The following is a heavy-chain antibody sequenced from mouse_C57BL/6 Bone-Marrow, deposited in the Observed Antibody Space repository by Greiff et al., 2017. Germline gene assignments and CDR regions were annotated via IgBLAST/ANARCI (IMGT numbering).Heavy chain of an antibody. J-gene: IGHJ3*01. Sequence: QVQLQQPGAELVMPGASVKLSCKASGYTFTSYWMHWVKQRPGQGLEWIGEIDPSDSYTNYNQKFKGKSTLTVDKSSSTAYMQLSSLTSEDSAVYYCATNWEFADWGQGTLVTVSA. CDR2: IDPSDSYT. CDR3: ATNWEFAD. D-gene: IGHD4-1*01. V-gene: IGHV1-69*01. CDR1: GYTFTSYW.